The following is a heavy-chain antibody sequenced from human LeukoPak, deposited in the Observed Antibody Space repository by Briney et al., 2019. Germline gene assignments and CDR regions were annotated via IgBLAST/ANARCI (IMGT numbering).Heavy chain of an antibody. Sequence: PGGSLRLSCAASGFAFNSDTMDWVREAPGEGLDWVSSITSSSGYIYYADTVKGRFTISRANAKNSLYLPMNSLRAQDTAVYYCARGVGETITLFGVVLKYGMDFWGRGTTVTVSS. CDR3: ARGVGETITLFGVVLKYGMDF. V-gene: IGHV3-21*01. J-gene: IGHJ6*02. D-gene: IGHD3-3*01. CDR1: GFAFNSDT. CDR2: ITSSSGYI.